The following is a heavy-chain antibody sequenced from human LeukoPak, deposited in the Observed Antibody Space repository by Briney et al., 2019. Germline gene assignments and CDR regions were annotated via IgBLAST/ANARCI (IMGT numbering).Heavy chain of an antibody. V-gene: IGHV1-2*04. Sequence: ASVKVSCKASGYTFTGYYMHWVRQAPGQGLEWMGWINPNSGGTNYAQKFQGWVTMTRDTSISTAYMELSRLRSDDTAVYYRARHSSRLWFGEWVRGAFDIWGQGTMVTVSS. CDR3: ARHSSRLWFGEWVRGAFDI. CDR1: GYTFTGYY. D-gene: IGHD3-10*01. J-gene: IGHJ3*02. CDR2: INPNSGGT.